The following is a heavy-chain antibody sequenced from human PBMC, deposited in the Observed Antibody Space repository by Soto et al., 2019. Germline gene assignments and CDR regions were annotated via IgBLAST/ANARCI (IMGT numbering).Heavy chain of an antibody. V-gene: IGHV3-30*18. CDR2: ISYDGSNK. CDR1: GFTFSSYG. D-gene: IGHD3-3*01. CDR3: ANDRLTYYDFWSGYYDC. J-gene: IGHJ4*02. Sequence: QVQLVESGGGVVQPGRSLRLSCAASGFTFSSYGMHWVRQAPGKGLEWVTGISYDGSNKYYADSVKGRFTISRDNSKNKQYLQMNGLLDKDTAVCYCANDRLTYYDFWSGYYDCWGQGTLVNVSS.